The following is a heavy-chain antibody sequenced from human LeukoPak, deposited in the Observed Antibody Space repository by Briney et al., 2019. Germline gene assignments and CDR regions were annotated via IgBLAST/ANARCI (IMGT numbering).Heavy chain of an antibody. D-gene: IGHD2-15*01. CDR2: ISYDGSNK. Sequence: GGSLRLSCAASGFTFSSYGMHWVRQAPGKGLEWVAVISYDGSNKYYPDSVKGRFTISRDNSKNTLYLQMNSLRAEDTAVYYCASKDGYCSGGSCFGAFDIWGQGTMVTVSS. J-gene: IGHJ3*02. V-gene: IGHV3-30*03. CDR1: GFTFSSYG. CDR3: ASKDGYCSGGSCFGAFDI.